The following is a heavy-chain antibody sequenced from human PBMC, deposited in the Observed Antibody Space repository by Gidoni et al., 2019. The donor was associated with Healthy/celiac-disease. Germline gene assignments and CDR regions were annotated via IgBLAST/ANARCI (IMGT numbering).Heavy chain of an antibody. Sequence: EVQLVESGGVVVQPEGSLRLSCAASGFTFDDYTMHWVRQAPGKGLEWVSLISWDGGSTYYADSVKGRFTISRDNSKNSLYLQMNSLRTEDTALYYCAKDNGDGLSLGYFDYWGQGTLVTVSS. V-gene: IGHV3-43*01. CDR2: ISWDGGST. CDR1: GFTFDDYT. D-gene: IGHD4-17*01. J-gene: IGHJ4*02. CDR3: AKDNGDGLSLGYFDY.